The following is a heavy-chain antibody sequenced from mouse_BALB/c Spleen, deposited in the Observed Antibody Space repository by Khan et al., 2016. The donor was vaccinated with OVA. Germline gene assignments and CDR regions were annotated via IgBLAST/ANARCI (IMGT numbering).Heavy chain of an antibody. CDR2: IYPGTGNT. CDR3: GREEALYYFNY. D-gene: IGHD3-2*02. Sequence: QVQLQQSGAELVRPGASVKLSCKTSGYIFTSYWIHWVKQRSGQGLEWIARIYPGTGNTYYNENFKGKATLTADNSSSTAYMQLSSLKSEYSASYFRGREEALYYFNYWGQGTTLTVSS. CDR1: GYIFTSYW. J-gene: IGHJ2*01. V-gene: IGHV1S132*01.